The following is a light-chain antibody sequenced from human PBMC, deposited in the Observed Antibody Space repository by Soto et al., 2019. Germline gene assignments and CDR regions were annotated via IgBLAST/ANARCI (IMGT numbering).Light chain of an antibody. CDR1: SSDVGNYNL. J-gene: IGLJ3*02. V-gene: IGLV2-23*01. CDR3: CSFADSSTHVV. CDR2: EGN. Sequence: QSALTQPASVSGSPGQSITISCTGTSSDVGNYNLVSWYQQHPGKAPKLMIYEGNKRPSGVSNRFSASKSGNTASLTISGLQAEDEADYYCCSFADSSTHVVIGGGTKLTVL.